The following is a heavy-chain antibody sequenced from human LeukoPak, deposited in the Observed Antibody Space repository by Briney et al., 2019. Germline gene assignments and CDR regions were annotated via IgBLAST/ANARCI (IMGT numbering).Heavy chain of an antibody. V-gene: IGHV4-61*02. D-gene: IGHD5-12*01. J-gene: IGHJ4*02. CDR1: GDSISSGDYY. Sequence: PSETLSLTCTVSGDSISSGDYYWSWIRQPAGKGLERIGRISSSGSTNYNPSLKSRVTISVDTSKNQFSLKLSSVTAADTAVYYCAREDDGGYAVDYWGQGTLVTVSS. CDR2: ISSSGST. CDR3: AREDDGGYAVDY.